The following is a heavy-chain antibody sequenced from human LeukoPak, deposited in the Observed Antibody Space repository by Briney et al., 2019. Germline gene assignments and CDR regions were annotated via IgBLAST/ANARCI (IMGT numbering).Heavy chain of an antibody. J-gene: IGHJ6*03. CDR1: GGSISSYY. Sequence: PSETLSLTCTVSGGSISSYYWSWIRQPPGKGLEWIGYIYYSGSTNYNPSLKSRVTISVDTSKNQFSLKLSSVTAADTAVYYCARNVRDYYDNYYMDVWGKGTTVTVSS. V-gene: IGHV4-59*01. CDR3: ARNVRDYYDNYYMDV. CDR2: IYYSGST. D-gene: IGHD3-22*01.